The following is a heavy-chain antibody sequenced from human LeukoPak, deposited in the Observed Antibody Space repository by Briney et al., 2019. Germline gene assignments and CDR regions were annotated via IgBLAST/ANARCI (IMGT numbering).Heavy chain of an antibody. CDR2: FDPEDGER. J-gene: IGHJ4*02. V-gene: IGHV1-24*01. CDR1: GYTLTELS. CDR3: ATTVFGVLTSFDY. Sequence: ASVKVSCKVSGYTLTELSMRWVRQAPGKGLEWMGGFDPEDGERIYAQKFQGRVTMTEDTSTDTAYMDLSSLRSEDTAIYYCATTVFGVLTSFDYWGQGTLVTVSS. D-gene: IGHD3-3*01.